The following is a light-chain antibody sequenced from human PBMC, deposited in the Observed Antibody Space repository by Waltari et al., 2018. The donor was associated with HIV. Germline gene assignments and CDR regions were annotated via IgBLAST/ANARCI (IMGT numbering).Light chain of an antibody. V-gene: IGLV2-23*02. Sequence: QSALTQPASVSGSPGQSITISCTGTRSDVGSYNLLSWYQQHPGKAPKLMIYEVSKRPSGVSNRFSGSKSGNTASLTISGLQAEDEADYYCCSYAGSSTFLYVFGTGTKVTVL. CDR1: RSDVGSYNL. CDR2: EVS. J-gene: IGLJ1*01. CDR3: CSYAGSSTFLYV.